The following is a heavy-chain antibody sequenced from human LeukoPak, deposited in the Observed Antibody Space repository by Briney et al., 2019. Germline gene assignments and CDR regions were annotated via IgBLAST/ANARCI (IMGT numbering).Heavy chain of an antibody. CDR2: ISYDGSNK. Sequence: GGSLRLSCAASGFTFSSYGMHWVRQAPGKGLEWVALISYDGSNKYFADSVKGRFTISRDNSKNTLYLQMNSLRAEDTAVYYCASMVVALCWGQGTLVTVSS. CDR3: ASMVVALC. D-gene: IGHD2-15*01. CDR1: GFTFSSYG. J-gene: IGHJ4*02. V-gene: IGHV3-30*03.